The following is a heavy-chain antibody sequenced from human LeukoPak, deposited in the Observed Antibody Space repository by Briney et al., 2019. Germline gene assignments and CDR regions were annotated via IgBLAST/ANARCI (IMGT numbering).Heavy chain of an antibody. CDR2: MNPNSGNT. Sequence: ASVKVSCKASGYTFTSYDTNWVRQATGQGLEWMGWMNPNSGNTGYAQKFQGRVTMTRNTSISTAYMELSSLRSEDTAVYYCARVRLYYYYMDVWGKGTTVTVSS. CDR1: GYTFTSYD. CDR3: ARVRLYYYYMDV. V-gene: IGHV1-8*01. J-gene: IGHJ6*03.